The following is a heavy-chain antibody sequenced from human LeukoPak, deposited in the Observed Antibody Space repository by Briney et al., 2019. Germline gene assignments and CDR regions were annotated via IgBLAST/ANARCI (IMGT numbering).Heavy chain of an antibody. D-gene: IGHD3-16*01. J-gene: IGHJ4*02. CDR2: IRNDGSNK. CDR1: GVTFSTSG. V-gene: IGHV3-30*02. Sequence: GGSLRLSCAASGVTFSTSGMHWVRQAPGKGLEWVAFIRNDGSNKYYGDSMKGRFTIFRDNSKNTLYLQMNTLRAEDTAAYYCARGGRTPFDYWGQGTLVTVSS. CDR3: ARGGRTPFDY.